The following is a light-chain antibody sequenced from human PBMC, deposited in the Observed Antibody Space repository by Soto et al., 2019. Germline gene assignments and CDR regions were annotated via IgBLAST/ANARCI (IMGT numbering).Light chain of an antibody. V-gene: IGKV2-28*01. CDR1: QSLLHSNGYKY. J-gene: IGKJ2*01. CDR3: MQALQTPYT. Sequence: EIVMTQSPVSLPVTPGEPASISCRSSQSLLHSNGYKYLDWYLQKPGQSPQLLIYLGSNRASGVSDRFRGSGSGTDFTLKIRRVGAEDVGVYYCMQALQTPYTFGPGTKLEIK. CDR2: LGS.